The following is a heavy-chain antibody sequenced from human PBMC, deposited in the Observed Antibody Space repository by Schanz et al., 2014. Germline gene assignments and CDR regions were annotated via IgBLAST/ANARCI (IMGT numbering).Heavy chain of an antibody. CDR2: KYYTGSP. CDR1: GGSINSAGHY. Sequence: QVQLQESGPGLVKPSQTLSLTCTVSGGSINSAGHYWSWIRQPPGKGLEWIGYKYYTGSPYYNPSCWGRVTISIDTSKTQVSLKLRSVTPADADVYYCAREEARPEYFQYWGQGTLVTVSS. CDR3: AREEARPEYFQY. J-gene: IGHJ1*01. V-gene: IGHV4-31*03. D-gene: IGHD6-6*01.